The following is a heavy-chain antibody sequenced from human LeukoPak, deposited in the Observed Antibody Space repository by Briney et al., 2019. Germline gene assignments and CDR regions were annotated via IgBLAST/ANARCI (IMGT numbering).Heavy chain of an antibody. Sequence: PSETLSLACTVSGGSISSSSYYWGWIRQPPGKGLEWIGSIYYSGSTYYNPSLKSRVTISVDTSKNQFSLKLSSVTAADTAVYYCARGAAMVTSNFDYWGQGTLVTVSS. CDR3: ARGAAMVTSNFDY. J-gene: IGHJ4*02. V-gene: IGHV4-39*01. CDR2: IYYSGST. CDR1: GGSISSSSYY. D-gene: IGHD5-18*01.